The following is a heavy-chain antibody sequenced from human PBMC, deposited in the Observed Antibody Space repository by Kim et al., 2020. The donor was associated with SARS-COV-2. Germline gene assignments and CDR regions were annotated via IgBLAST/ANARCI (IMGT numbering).Heavy chain of an antibody. V-gene: IGHV3-33*01. CDR3: AREGGPYYYYGMDV. D-gene: IGHD3-16*01. CDR2: IWYDGSNK. Sequence: GGSLRLSCAASGFTFSSYGMHWVRQAPGKGLEWVAVIWYDGSNKYYADSVKGRFTISRDNSKNTLYLQMNSLRAEDTAVYYCAREGGPYYYYGMDVWGQGTTVTVSS. CDR1: GFTFSSYG. J-gene: IGHJ6*02.